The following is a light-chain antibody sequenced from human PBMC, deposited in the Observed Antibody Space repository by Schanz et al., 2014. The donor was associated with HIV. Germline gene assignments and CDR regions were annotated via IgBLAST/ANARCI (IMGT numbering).Light chain of an antibody. CDR2: GTN. CDR3: QSYDSSLSGSV. J-gene: IGLJ3*02. Sequence: QSVLTLPPSASGTPGQSVTISCTGSTSNIGSNTVNWYQQLPGMAPKLLIYGTNQRPSGVPDRFSGSKSGTSASLAITGLQAEDEADYYCQSYDSSLSGSVFGGGTKLTVL. V-gene: IGLV1-44*01. CDR1: TSNIGSNT.